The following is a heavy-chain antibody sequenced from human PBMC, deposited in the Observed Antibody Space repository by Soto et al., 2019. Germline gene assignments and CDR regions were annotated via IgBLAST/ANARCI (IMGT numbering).Heavy chain of an antibody. CDR1: GGSICSYY. D-gene: IGHD2-2*01. CDR3: ARHDGGYCSSTSCLNWFDP. J-gene: IGHJ5*02. V-gene: IGHV4-59*08. Sequence: PSESLSLTCTVSGGSICSYYWSWIRQPPGKGLEWIGYIYYSGSTNYNPSLKSRVTISVDTSKNQFSLKLSSVTAADTAVYYCARHDGGYCSSTSCLNWFDPWGQGTLVTVSS. CDR2: IYYSGST.